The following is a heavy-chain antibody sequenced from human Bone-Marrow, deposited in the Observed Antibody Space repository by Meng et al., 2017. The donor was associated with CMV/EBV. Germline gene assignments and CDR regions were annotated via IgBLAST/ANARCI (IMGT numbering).Heavy chain of an antibody. J-gene: IGHJ6*02. CDR2: IRQGGSEK. CDR3: AKDRRAAARLRDHIGNYGMDV. Sequence: GESLRISCAASGFTFSSYWMSWVRQAPGKGLEWVANIRQGGSEKYYVDSVKGRFTISRDNSKNTLYLQMNSLRAKDTDVYYCAKDRRAAARLRDHIGNYGMDVWGQGTTVTVSS. D-gene: IGHD6-6*01. CDR1: GFTFSSYW. V-gene: IGHV3-7*03.